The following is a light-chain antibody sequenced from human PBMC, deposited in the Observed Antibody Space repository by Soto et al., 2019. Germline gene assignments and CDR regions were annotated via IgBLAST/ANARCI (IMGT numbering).Light chain of an antibody. Sequence: QSVLTQPASVFGSPGQSITFACTGTSSDVGGYNFVSWYQQHPGKAPKLMIYEVSSRPSGVSNRFSGSKSGNTASLTISGLQPEDEHDYSCRSYTTSTTVVFGTGTKPTVL. J-gene: IGLJ1*01. CDR3: RSYTTSTTVV. CDR1: SSDVGGYNF. V-gene: IGLV2-14*03. CDR2: EVS.